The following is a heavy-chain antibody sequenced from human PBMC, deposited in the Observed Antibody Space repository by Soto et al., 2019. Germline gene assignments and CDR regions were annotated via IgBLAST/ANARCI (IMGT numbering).Heavy chain of an antibody. Sequence: EVQLLESGGGLVQPGGSLRLSCAASGFTFSSYAMSWVRQAPGKGLEWGSDISAGTSSTYYADSLKGRFTISRDNSKNTLYLQMNSLRAEDTAVYYCAKERWAAAGTPTLDYWGQGTLVTVSS. CDR2: ISAGTSST. J-gene: IGHJ4*02. CDR3: AKERWAAAGTPTLDY. D-gene: IGHD6-13*01. V-gene: IGHV3-23*01. CDR1: GFTFSSYA.